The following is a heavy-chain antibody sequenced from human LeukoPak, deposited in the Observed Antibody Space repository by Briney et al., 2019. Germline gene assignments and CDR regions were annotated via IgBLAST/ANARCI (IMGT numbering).Heavy chain of an antibody. Sequence: SETLSLTCAVYGGSFSGYYWSWIRQPPGKGLEWIGEINHSGSTNYNPSLKSRVTISVDTSKNQFSLKLSSVTAADTAVYYCARGADGYNYRSDYWGQGTLVTVSS. J-gene: IGHJ4*02. V-gene: IGHV4-34*01. CDR1: GGSFSGYY. CDR2: INHSGST. D-gene: IGHD5-24*01. CDR3: ARGADGYNYRSDY.